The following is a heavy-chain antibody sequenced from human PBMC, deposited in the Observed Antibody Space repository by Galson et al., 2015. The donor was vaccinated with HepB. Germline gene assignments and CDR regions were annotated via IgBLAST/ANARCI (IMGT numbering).Heavy chain of an antibody. V-gene: IGHV2-26*02. J-gene: IGHJ6*03. D-gene: IGHD2/OR15-2a*01. CDR2: IFSNDEK. CDR1: GFSLSNVKMG. Sequence: PALVKPTQTLTLTCTVSGFSLSNVKMGVSWVRQPPGKALEWLADIFSNDEKSFSPSLKNRLTISQEPSKSQVVLTLTNLDPVDTGTYYCARVAQAFSDYMDVWGKGTTVA. CDR3: ARVAQAFSDYMDV.